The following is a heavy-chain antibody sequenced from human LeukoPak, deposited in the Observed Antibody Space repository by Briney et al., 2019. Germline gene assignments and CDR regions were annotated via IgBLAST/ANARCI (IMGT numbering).Heavy chain of an antibody. CDR2: IYYSGST. CDR1: GGSISSYY. V-gene: IGHV4-59*01. J-gene: IGHJ4*02. D-gene: IGHD3-22*01. Sequence: SQTLSLTCTVSGGSISSYYWSWIRQPPGKGLEWIGYIYYSGSTNYNPSLKSRVTISVDTSKNQFSLKLSSVTAADTAVYYCARSRDYYDSSGLFDYWGQGTLVTVSS. CDR3: ARSRDYYDSSGLFDY.